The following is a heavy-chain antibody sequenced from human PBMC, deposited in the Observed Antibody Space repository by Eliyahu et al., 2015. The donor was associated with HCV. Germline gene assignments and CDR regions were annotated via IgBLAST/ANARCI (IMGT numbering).Heavy chain of an antibody. CDR2: ISAYNGNT. CDR3: ARVIRKNSSGWYEAFDY. Sequence: QVQLVQSGAEVKKPGASVKVSCKASGYTFTSYGISWVRQAPGQGLEWMGWISAYNGNTNYAQKLQGRVTMTTDTSTSTAYMELRSLRSDDTAVYYCARVIRKNSSGWYEAFDYWGQGTLVTVSS. CDR1: GYTFTSYG. V-gene: IGHV1-18*01. J-gene: IGHJ4*02. D-gene: IGHD6-19*01.